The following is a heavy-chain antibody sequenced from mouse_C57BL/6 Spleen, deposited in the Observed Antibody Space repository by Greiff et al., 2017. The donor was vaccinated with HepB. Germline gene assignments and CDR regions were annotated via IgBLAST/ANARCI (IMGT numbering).Heavy chain of an antibody. J-gene: IGHJ3*01. Sequence: EVMLVESGGDLVKPGGSLKLSCAASGFTFSSYGMSWVRQTPDKRLEWVATISSGGSYTYYPDSVKGRFTISRDNAKNTLYLQMSSLKSEDTAMYYSARSIYYDYDEEFAYWGQGTLVTVSA. CDR2: ISSGGSYT. V-gene: IGHV5-6*01. CDR1: GFTFSSYG. D-gene: IGHD2-4*01. CDR3: ARSIYYDYDEEFAY.